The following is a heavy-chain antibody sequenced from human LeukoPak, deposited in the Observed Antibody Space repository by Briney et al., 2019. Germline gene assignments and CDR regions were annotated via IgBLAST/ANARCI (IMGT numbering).Heavy chain of an antibody. CDR3: ARDRGHFNSGGYYPGGGDY. Sequence: ASVKVSCKASGYRFSSYGINWVRQAPGQGLEWMGWVSAYNGNTNYAHDLQGRVTMTTDTSTSTAYMELRSLRSDDTAVYYCARDRGHFNSGGYYPGGGDYWGQGTLVTVSS. CDR1: GYRFSSYG. CDR2: VSAYNGNT. D-gene: IGHD3-22*01. V-gene: IGHV1-18*01. J-gene: IGHJ4*02.